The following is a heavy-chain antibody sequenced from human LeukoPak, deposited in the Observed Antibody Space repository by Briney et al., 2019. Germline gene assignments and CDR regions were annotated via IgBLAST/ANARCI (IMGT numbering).Heavy chain of an antibody. D-gene: IGHD3-22*01. Sequence: SSETLSLTCTVSGGSISSGDYYWSWIRQPPGKGLEWIGYIYYSGSTYYNPSLKSRVTISVDTSKNQFSLKLSSVTAADTAVYYCARPYTDYYDSSGTDDYWGQGTLVTVSS. V-gene: IGHV4-30-4*01. CDR3: ARPYTDYYDSSGTDDY. CDR1: GGSISSGDYY. CDR2: IYYSGST. J-gene: IGHJ4*02.